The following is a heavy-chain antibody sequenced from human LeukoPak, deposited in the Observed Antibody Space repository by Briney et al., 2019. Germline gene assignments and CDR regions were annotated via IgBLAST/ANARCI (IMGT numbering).Heavy chain of an antibody. CDR1: GFTFSNSA. J-gene: IGHJ3*02. CDR3: ARETPWLGRLVVVPAAISGESAFDI. V-gene: IGHV3-21*01. CDR2: INDVGSHI. D-gene: IGHD2-2*01. Sequence: GGSLRLSCAASGFTFSNSAMNWVRQAPGKGLEWVSSINDVGSHIYYADSVRGRFTISRDNAKNSLYLQMNSLRAEDTAVYYCARETPWLGRLVVVPAAISGESAFDIWGQGTMVTVSS.